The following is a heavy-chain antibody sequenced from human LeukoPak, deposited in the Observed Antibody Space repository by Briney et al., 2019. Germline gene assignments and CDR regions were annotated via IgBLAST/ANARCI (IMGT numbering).Heavy chain of an antibody. Sequence: GRSLRLSCGASGFTFSSYDMHWVRRAPGKGLEWVAGIRYDGRHTYHADSVKGRFTISRDNSKNTLYLQMNSLRAEDTAVYYCARESFDYWGQGTLVTVSS. V-gene: IGHV3-30*03. CDR3: ARESFDY. CDR1: GFTFSSYD. CDR2: IRYDGRHT. J-gene: IGHJ4*02.